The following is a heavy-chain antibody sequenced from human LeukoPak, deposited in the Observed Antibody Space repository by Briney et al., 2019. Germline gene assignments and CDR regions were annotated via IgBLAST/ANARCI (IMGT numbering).Heavy chain of an antibody. V-gene: IGHV3-21*01. D-gene: IGHD3-10*01. CDR1: GFTFNSYT. CDR2: ISGSTNYI. CDR3: ARSRSSSPYDKNLND. Sequence: GGSLRLSCTASGFTFNSYTMSWVREAPGKGLEWVASISGSTNYIYHAASVKGRFSISRDDAQSSVYLQMNSLKDEDTAVYYCARSRSSSPYDKNLNDWGQGTLVTVSS. J-gene: IGHJ4*02.